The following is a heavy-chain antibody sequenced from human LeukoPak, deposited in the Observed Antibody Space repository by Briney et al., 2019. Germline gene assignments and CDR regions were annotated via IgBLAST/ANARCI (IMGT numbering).Heavy chain of an antibody. Sequence: ASVKVSCKASGYTFTNYGISWVRQAPGQGLEWMGWISAYNGNTHYAQNLQGRVTMTTDTSASTAYMELKSLRSDDTAVYYCARGGHRRYYYTSGSAFDPWGQGTLVTVSS. CDR2: ISAYNGNT. CDR3: ARGGHRRYYYTSGSAFDP. V-gene: IGHV1-18*01. CDR1: GYTFTNYG. J-gene: IGHJ5*02. D-gene: IGHD3-10*01.